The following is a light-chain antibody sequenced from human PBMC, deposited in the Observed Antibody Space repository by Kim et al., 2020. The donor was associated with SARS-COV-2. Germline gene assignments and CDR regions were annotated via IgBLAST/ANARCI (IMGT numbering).Light chain of an antibody. V-gene: IGLV1-44*01. CDR1: SSNNGSNT. J-gene: IGLJ2*01. CDR2: RKN. CDR3: ASWDDSLNGRGV. Sequence: QRVTISCSGSSSNNGSNTVSWYQQSPGAAPKLLIYRKNQRPSGVPDRFSGSKSGTSASLAISGLQSEDEADYYCASWDDSLNGRGVFGGGTQLTVL.